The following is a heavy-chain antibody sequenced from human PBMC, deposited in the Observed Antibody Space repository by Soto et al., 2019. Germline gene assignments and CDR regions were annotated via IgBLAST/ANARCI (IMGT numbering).Heavy chain of an antibody. CDR1: GGSISSGGYY. CDR2: IYYSGST. CDR3: ARASSGYDPYYYGMDV. Sequence: SETLSLTCSVSGGSISSGGYYWSWIRQPPGKGLEWIGYIYYSGSTNYNPSLKSRVTISVDTSKNQFSLKLSSVTAADTAVYYCARASSGYDPYYYGMDVWGQGTTVTVSS. V-gene: IGHV4-61*08. J-gene: IGHJ6*02. D-gene: IGHD3-22*01.